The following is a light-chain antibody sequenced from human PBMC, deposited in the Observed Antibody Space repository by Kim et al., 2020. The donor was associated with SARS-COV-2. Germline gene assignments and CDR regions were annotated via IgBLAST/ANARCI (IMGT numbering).Light chain of an antibody. V-gene: IGLV3-1*01. J-gene: IGLJ2*01. CDR3: QAWDSSTGV. Sequence: SYELTQPPSVSVSPGQTASITCSGDKLGDKYACWYQQKPGQSPVLVIYHDSKRPSGIPERFSGSNSGNTATLTISGTQAMDEADYYCQAWDSSTGVFGGGTKLTVL. CDR2: HDS. CDR1: KLGDKY.